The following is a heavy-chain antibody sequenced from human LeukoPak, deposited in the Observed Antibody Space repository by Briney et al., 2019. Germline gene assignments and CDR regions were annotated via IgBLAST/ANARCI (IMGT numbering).Heavy chain of an antibody. V-gene: IGHV3-21*01. CDR1: GFTFSSYS. D-gene: IGHD3-3*01. Sequence: GGSLRLSYAASGFTFSSYSMNWVRQAPGKGLEWVSSISSSSSYIYYADSVKGRFTISRDNAKNSLYLQMNSLRAEDTAVYYCARGPPYDFWSGYYTIWGQGTLVTVS. J-gene: IGHJ4*02. CDR2: ISSSSSYI. CDR3: ARGPPYDFWSGYYTI.